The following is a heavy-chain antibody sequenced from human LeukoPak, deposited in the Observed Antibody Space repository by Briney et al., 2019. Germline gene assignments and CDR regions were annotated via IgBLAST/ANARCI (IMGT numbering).Heavy chain of an antibody. J-gene: IGHJ5*02. CDR3: ARGDSGSFCS. CDR2: IKQDGSEK. CDR1: GFTFSSYW. Sequence: GGSLRLSCAASGFTFSSYWMSWVRQAPGKGLEWVANIKQDGSEKYYVDSVKGRFTISRDNAKNSLYLQMDSLRVEDTTVYYCARGDSGSFCSWGQGTLVTVSS. D-gene: IGHD1-26*01. V-gene: IGHV3-7*01.